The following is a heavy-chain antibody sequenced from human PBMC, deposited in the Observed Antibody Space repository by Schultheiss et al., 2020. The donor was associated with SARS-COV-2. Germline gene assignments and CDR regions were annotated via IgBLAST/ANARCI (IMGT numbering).Heavy chain of an antibody. CDR1: GFTFSTYG. V-gene: IGHV3-30*03. Sequence: GESLKISCAASGFTFSTYGIHWVRQAPGKGLEWVAVISYDGSNKYYADSVKGRFTISRDNSKNTLYLQMNSLRAEDTAVYYCARDRDWYLDLWGRGTLVTVSS. CDR2: ISYDGSNK. CDR3: ARDRDWYLDL. J-gene: IGHJ2*01.